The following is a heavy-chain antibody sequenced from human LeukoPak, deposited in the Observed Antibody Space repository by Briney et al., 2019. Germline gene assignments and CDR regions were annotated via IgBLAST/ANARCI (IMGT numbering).Heavy chain of an antibody. CDR1: GGTFSSYA. V-gene: IGHV1-69*04. CDR2: IIPILGIA. D-gene: IGHD5-18*01. CDR3: ARRRGYSYGFDY. Sequence: ASVKVSCKASGGTFSSYAISWVRQAPGQGLEWMGRIIPILGIANYAQKLQGRVTMTTDTSTSTAYMELRSLRSDDTAVYYCARRRGYSYGFDYWGQGTLVTVSS. J-gene: IGHJ4*02.